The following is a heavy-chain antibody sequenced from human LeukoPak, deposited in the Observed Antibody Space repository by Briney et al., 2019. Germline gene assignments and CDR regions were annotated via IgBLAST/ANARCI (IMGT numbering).Heavy chain of an antibody. V-gene: IGHV4-59*01. CDR3: AREGDSNDAFDI. CDR1: GGSISSYY. Sequence: SETLSLTCTVSGGSISSYYWSWIRQPPGKGLEWIGYIYYSGSTNYNPSLKSRVTISVDTSKNQFSLKLSSVTAADTAVYYCAREGDSNDAFDIWGQGTMVTVSS. D-gene: IGHD4-11*01. J-gene: IGHJ3*02. CDR2: IYYSGST.